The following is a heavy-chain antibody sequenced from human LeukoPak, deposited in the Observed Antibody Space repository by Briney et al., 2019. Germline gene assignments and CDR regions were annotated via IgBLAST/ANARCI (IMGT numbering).Heavy chain of an antibody. CDR1: GFTFSNYW. Sequence: GGSLRLSCAASGFTFSNYWMTWVRQAPGKGLEWVANINQNGNMKYYVDSVKGRFTISRDNAKDSLYLLMNSLRAEDTAVYYCARDCGGDDDFWGRGALVTVSS. J-gene: IGHJ4*02. D-gene: IGHD2-21*01. CDR3: ARDCGGDDDF. V-gene: IGHV3-7*01. CDR2: INQNGNMK.